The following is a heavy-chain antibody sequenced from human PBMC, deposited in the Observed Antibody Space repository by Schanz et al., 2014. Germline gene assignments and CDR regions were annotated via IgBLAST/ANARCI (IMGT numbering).Heavy chain of an antibody. J-gene: IGHJ6*02. CDR1: GYTFTGYY. Sequence: QVQLVQSGAEVKNPGASVKVSCKASGYTFTGYYIHWVRQAPGQGLEWMGRINPTTGNPGYAQGFTGRFVFSFDTSVSTAYLQISGLKAEDTAVYYCARARYGLDVWGQGTTVTVSS. CDR3: ARARYGLDV. CDR2: INPTTGNP. V-gene: IGHV7-4-1*02.